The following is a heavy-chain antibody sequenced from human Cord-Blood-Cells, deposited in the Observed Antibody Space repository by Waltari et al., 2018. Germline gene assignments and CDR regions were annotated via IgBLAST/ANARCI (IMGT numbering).Heavy chain of an antibody. CDR3: ARDDNSWNWFDP. V-gene: IGHV6-1*01. Sequence: QVQLQQSGPGLVKPSQTLSLTCAISGDSVSSNSAACNWIRQSPSGGLEWLGRTAYRSKWYKDYAVSVKSRITINPGTSKKQFSLQLNSVTPEETAVYYCARDDNSWNWFDPWGQGTLVTVSS. CDR2: TAYRSKWYK. D-gene: IGHD6-13*01. CDR1: GDSVSSNSAA. J-gene: IGHJ5*02.